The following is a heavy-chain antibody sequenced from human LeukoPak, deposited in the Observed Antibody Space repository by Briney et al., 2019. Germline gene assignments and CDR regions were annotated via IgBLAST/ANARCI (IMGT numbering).Heavy chain of an antibody. Sequence: SQTLSLTCTVSGGSISSGGYYWSWVRQPPGKRLEWIGEIHHRGGTNYNPSLQSRVTISVDKSNNHFSLRLTSVTAADTAVYYCTTNGWYCLDHWGQGALVTVSS. J-gene: IGHJ1*01. V-gene: IGHV4-30-4*01. CDR3: TTNGWYCLDH. D-gene: IGHD6-19*01. CDR1: GGSISSGGYY. CDR2: IHHRGGT.